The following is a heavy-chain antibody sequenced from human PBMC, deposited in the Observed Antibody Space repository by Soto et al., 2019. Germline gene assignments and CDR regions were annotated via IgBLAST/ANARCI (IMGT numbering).Heavy chain of an antibody. D-gene: IGHD6-13*01. CDR3: ASAPRYSSSWYFPPLDY. Sequence: QVQLQESGPGLVKPSQTLSLTCTVSGGSISSGGYYWSWIRQHPGKGLEWIGYIYYSGSTYYNPYLKSRVTISVDTSKNQFSLKLSSVTAADTAVYYCASAPRYSSSWYFPPLDYWGQGTLVTGSS. V-gene: IGHV4-31*03. CDR1: GGSISSGGYY. CDR2: IYYSGST. J-gene: IGHJ4*02.